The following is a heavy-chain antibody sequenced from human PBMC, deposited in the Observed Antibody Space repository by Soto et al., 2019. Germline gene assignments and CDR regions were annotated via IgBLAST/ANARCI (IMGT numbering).Heavy chain of an antibody. Sequence: PSETLSLTCAVYGGSFSGYYWSWIRQPPGKGLEWIGEINHSGSTNYNPSLKSRVTISVDTSKNQSSLKLSSVTAADTAVYYCARALTYYDILTGYPYYYYYMDVWGKGTTVTVSS. D-gene: IGHD3-9*01. CDR1: GGSFSGYY. V-gene: IGHV4-34*01. CDR2: INHSGST. J-gene: IGHJ6*03. CDR3: ARALTYYDILTGYPYYYYYMDV.